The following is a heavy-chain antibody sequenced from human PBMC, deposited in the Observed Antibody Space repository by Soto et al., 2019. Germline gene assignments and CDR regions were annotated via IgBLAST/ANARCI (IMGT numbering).Heavy chain of an antibody. CDR2: IYSGGST. J-gene: IGHJ4*02. D-gene: IGHD6-19*01. CDR3: ASVRYTSGQSLDY. CDR1: GFTVSSNY. Sequence: PGGSLSLSCAASGFTVSSNYMSWVRQAPGKGLEWVSLIYSGGSTYYADSVKGRFTISRDNSKNTLYLQMNSLRAEDTAVYYCASVRYTSGQSLDYWGQGTLVTVSS. V-gene: IGHV3-66*01.